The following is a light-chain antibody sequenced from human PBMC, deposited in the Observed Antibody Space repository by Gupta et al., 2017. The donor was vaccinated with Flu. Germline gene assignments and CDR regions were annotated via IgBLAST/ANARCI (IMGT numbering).Light chain of an antibody. CDR2: DAS. CDR3: QQRGVT. Sequence: EIVLSPSPATLSLSPGERATLSCRASQSVSSDLAWYQQKPGQAPRLLIYDASNRATGSPARFSGSGSGKDFTLTISSLEPEDFAVYYCQQRGVTFGGGTKVEIK. V-gene: IGKV3-11*01. CDR1: QSVSSD. J-gene: IGKJ4*01.